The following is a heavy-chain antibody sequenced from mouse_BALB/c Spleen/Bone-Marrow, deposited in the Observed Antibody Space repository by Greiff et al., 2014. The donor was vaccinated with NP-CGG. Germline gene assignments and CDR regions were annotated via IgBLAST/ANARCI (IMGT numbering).Heavy chain of an antibody. Sequence: QVQLQQSGAELMKPGASVKISCKATGYTFSSCWIEWVKQRPGHGLEWIGEILPGSGGTNYNEKFKGKATFTADTSSNTAYMQLNGLTSEDSAVYYCARSMDYWGQGTSVTVSS. J-gene: IGHJ4*01. CDR2: ILPGSGGT. CDR3: ARSMDY. V-gene: IGHV1-9*01. CDR1: GYTFSSCW.